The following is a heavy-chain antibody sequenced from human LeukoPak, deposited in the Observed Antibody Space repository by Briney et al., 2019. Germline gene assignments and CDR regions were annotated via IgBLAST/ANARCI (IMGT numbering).Heavy chain of an antibody. D-gene: IGHD2-8*02. CDR3: AKDHYWSLDY. V-gene: IGHV3-30*02. Sequence: GGSLRLSCAASGFAFGGNAMHWVRQAPGKGLEWVAFIPFDRSDKYYADSVKGRFTISRDNSRNTLFLQMNSLRPEDTAIYYCAKDHYWSLDYWGQGTLVTVSS. CDR1: GFAFGGNA. CDR2: IPFDRSDK. J-gene: IGHJ4*02.